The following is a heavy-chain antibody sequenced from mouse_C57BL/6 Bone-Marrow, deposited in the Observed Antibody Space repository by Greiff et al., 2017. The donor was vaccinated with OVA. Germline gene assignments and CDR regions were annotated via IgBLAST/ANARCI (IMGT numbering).Heavy chain of an antibody. J-gene: IGHJ2*01. CDR1: GYTFTSYW. D-gene: IGHD2-4*01. CDR2: IHPNSGST. CDR3: ASCYYDYDYFDY. Sequence: VQLQQPGAELVKPGASVKLSCKASGYTFTSYWMHWVKQRPGQGLEWIGMIHPNSGSTNYNEKFKSKATLTVDKSSSTAYMQLSSLTSEDSAVYYCASCYYDYDYFDYWGQGTTLTVSS. V-gene: IGHV1-64*01.